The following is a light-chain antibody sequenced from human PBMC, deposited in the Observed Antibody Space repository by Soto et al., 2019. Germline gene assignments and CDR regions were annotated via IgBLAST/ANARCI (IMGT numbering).Light chain of an antibody. J-gene: IGKJ1*01. V-gene: IGKV1-5*01. Sequence: DIQMTQSPSTLSASVGDRVTITCRASQSISSWLAWYQQKPGKAPKRLIYDASSLESGVQSRFRGSGSGAEFTLAISSLQPDDFATYCCQQYNCYYRTFGQGTKVDIK. CDR2: DAS. CDR1: QSISSW. CDR3: QQYNCYYRT.